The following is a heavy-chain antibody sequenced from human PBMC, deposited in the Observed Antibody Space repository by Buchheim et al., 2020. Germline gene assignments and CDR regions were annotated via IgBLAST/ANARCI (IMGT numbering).Heavy chain of an antibody. Sequence: QVQLVESGGGVVQPGRSLRLSCAASGFTFSSYGMHWVRQAPGKGLEWVAVISYDGSNKYYADSVKGRFTISRENSKNTLYLQMNSLRAEDTAVYYCAKDLQVYSSSSGYWGQGTL. CDR2: ISYDGSNK. D-gene: IGHD6-6*01. CDR3: AKDLQVYSSSSGY. V-gene: IGHV3-30*18. J-gene: IGHJ4*02. CDR1: GFTFSSYG.